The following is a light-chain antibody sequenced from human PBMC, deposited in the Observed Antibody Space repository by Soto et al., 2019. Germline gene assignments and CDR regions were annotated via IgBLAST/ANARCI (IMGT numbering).Light chain of an antibody. J-gene: IGKJ1*01. Sequence: EIVLTQSPATLSLSPGERATLSCRASQSVSSYLAWYQQKPGQAPRLLIYDASNRATCIPARFSGSGSGTNFTLTISSLEPAEFAVYYCQQHCHWPPWTFGEGTKVDI. CDR3: QQHCHWPPWT. CDR2: DAS. CDR1: QSVSSY. V-gene: IGKV3-11*01.